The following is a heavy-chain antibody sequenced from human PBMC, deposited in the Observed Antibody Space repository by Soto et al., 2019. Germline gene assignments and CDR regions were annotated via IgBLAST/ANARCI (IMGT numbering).Heavy chain of an antibody. CDR2: ISYDGSNK. D-gene: IGHD1-26*01. V-gene: IGHV3-30*18. Sequence: GGSLGLSCAASGFTFSSYGMHWVRQAPGKGLEWVAVISYDGSNKYYADSVKGRFTISRDNSKNTLYLQMNSLRAEDTAVYYCAKESDSGSYSAYYYGMDVWGQGTTVTVSS. J-gene: IGHJ6*02. CDR3: AKESDSGSYSAYYYGMDV. CDR1: GFTFSSYG.